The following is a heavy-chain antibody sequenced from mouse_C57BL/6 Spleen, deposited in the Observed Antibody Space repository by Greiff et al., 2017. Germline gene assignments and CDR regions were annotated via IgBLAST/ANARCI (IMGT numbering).Heavy chain of an antibody. D-gene: IGHD2-4*01. J-gene: IGHJ3*01. V-gene: IGHV5-4*01. Sequence: EVMLVESGGGLVKPGGSLKLSCAASGFTFSSYAMSWVRQTPEKRLEWVATISDGGSYTYYPDNVKGRFTISRDNAKNNLYLQMSHLKSEDTAMYYCARDGGLREFAYWGQGTLVTVSA. CDR2: ISDGGSYT. CDR1: GFTFSSYA. CDR3: ARDGGLREFAY.